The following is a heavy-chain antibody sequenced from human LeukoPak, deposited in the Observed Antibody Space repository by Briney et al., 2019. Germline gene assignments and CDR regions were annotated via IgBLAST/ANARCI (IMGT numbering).Heavy chain of an antibody. CDR2: ISSGSTYT. Sequence: GGSLRLSCAASGFTFSDYYMSSIRQAPGKGLEWVSYISSGSTYTNYADSVKGRFTISRDNSKNTLYLQMNSLRAEDTAVYYCAKAITVVTPRDAFDIWGQGTMVTVSS. V-gene: IGHV3-11*05. CDR1: GFTFSDYY. J-gene: IGHJ3*02. CDR3: AKAITVVTPRDAFDI. D-gene: IGHD4-23*01.